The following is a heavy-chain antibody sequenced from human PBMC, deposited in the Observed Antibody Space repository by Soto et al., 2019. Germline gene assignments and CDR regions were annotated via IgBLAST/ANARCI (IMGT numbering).Heavy chain of an antibody. Sequence: ASVKVSCKASGYTFTGYYMHWVRQAPGQGLEWMGWINPNSGGTNYAQKFQGWVTMTRDTSISTAYMELSRLRSDDTAVYYCARGRDGYNYIDYWGRGTLVTVSS. V-gene: IGHV1-2*04. D-gene: IGHD5-12*01. CDR3: ARGRDGYNYIDY. J-gene: IGHJ4*02. CDR1: GYTFTGYY. CDR2: INPNSGGT.